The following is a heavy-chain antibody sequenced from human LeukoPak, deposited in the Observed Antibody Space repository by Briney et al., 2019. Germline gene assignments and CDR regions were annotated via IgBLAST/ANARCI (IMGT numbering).Heavy chain of an antibody. CDR2: ISAGGGNT. CDR1: GFTFRTFA. D-gene: IGHD4/OR15-4a*01. Sequence: GGSLRLSCAASGFTFRTFAMSWVRQAPGKGLESVSVISAGGGNTYYADSVKGRFTISRDNSKSTLYLQMTSLRAEDTAVYYCAKGHSDYGTGFGCWGQGTLVTVSS. CDR3: AKGHSDYGTGFGC. J-gene: IGHJ4*02. V-gene: IGHV3-23*01.